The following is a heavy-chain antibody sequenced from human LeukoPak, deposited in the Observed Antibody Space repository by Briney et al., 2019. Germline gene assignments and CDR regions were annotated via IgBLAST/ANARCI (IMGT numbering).Heavy chain of an antibody. CDR3: ARFRQQETSRPDYYYYYMDV. CDR2: ISGRGGST. J-gene: IGHJ6*03. V-gene: IGHV3-23*01. Sequence: GGTLRLSCAASGFTFSSDGMSWVRQAPGKGLEWVSAISGRGGSTYYADSVKGRFTISRDNAKNSLYLQMNSLRAEDTAVYYCARFRQQETSRPDYYYYYMDVWGKGTTVTVSS. CDR1: GFTFSSDG. D-gene: IGHD1/OR15-1a*01.